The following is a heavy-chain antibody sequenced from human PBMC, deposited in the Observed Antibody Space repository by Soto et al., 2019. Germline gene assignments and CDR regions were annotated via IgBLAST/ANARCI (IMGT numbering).Heavy chain of an antibody. D-gene: IGHD4-17*01. CDR3: ARERFGYGDYGNAFDI. Sequence: QVQLQESGPGLVKPSQTLSLTCTVSGGSISSGGYYWSWIRQHPGKGLEWIGYIYYSGSTYYNPSLKSRATISVDTSKNQFSLKLSSVTAADTAVYYCARERFGYGDYGNAFDIWGQGTMVTVSS. J-gene: IGHJ3*02. CDR1: GGSISSGGYY. CDR2: IYYSGST. V-gene: IGHV4-31*03.